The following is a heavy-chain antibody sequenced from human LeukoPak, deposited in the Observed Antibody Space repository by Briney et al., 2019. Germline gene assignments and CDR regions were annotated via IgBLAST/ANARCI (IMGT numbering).Heavy chain of an antibody. CDR3: ARVGYYGSGAPNDAFDI. J-gene: IGHJ3*02. D-gene: IGHD3-10*01. Sequence: ASVKVSCKASGGTFSSYAISWVRQAPGQGLEWMGGIIPNSGGTNYEQKFQGRVTMTRDTSISTAYMELSRLRSDDTAVYYCARVGYYGSGAPNDAFDIWGQGTMVTVSS. CDR1: GGTFSSYA. V-gene: IGHV1-2*02. CDR2: IIPNSGGT.